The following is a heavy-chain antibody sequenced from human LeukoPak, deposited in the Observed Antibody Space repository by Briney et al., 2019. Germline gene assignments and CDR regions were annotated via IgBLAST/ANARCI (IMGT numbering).Heavy chain of an antibody. CDR3: ARFHGYGNHRPIDY. J-gene: IGHJ4*02. CDR1: GGSFSGYY. Sequence: SETLSLTCAVYGGSFSGYYWSWIRQPPGKGLEWIGEINHSGSTNYNPSLKSRVTISVDTSKNQFSLKLSSMTAADTAVYYCARFHGYGNHRPIDYWGQGTLVTVSS. CDR2: INHSGST. D-gene: IGHD4-11*01. V-gene: IGHV4-34*01.